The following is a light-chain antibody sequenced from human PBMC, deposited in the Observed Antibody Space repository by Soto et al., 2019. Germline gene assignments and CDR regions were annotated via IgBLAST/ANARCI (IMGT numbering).Light chain of an antibody. CDR1: QTITGSY. CDR2: GSS. CDR3: QHYHRWPPFT. J-gene: IGKJ3*01. V-gene: IGKV3-15*01. Sequence: EIVLTQSPGILSLSPGERATLSCRASQTITGSYLAWYQQKPGQAPRVLMHGSSTRAAGVPARFSGSGSGTEFTLTISSLESEDSGIYYCQHYHRWPPFTFGPGTKVEI.